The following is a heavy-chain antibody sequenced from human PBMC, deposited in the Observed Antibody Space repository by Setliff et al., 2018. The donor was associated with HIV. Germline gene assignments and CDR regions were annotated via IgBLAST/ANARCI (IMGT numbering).Heavy chain of an antibody. CDR1: GGSFSGYY. CDR2: VNHSGST. CDR3: ARGRRITMIGTGGAFDI. V-gene: IGHV4-34*01. J-gene: IGHJ3*02. Sequence: SETLSLTCAVYGGSFSGYYWTWIRQPPGKGLEWIGEVNHSGSTNYNPSLKSRVTISVDTSKNQFSLKLSSVTAADTAVYYCARGRRITMIGTGGAFDIWGQGTVVTVSS. D-gene: IGHD3-22*01.